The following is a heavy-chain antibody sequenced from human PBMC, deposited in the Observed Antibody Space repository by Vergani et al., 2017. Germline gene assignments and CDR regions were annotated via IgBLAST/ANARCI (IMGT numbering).Heavy chain of an antibody. CDR2: LTAGGGST. CDR1: GFTFITYA. V-gene: IGHV3-23*01. D-gene: IGHD1-26*01. CDR3: VKDAGSYENCFAP. Sequence: EVQLLESGGGLVQPGGSVRLSCAASGFTFITYAMHWVRQAPGKGLEWVSALTAGGGSTYYADSFKGRFIISRDNSRDTLYLQMNSLIPEDTATYYCVKDAGSYENCFAPWGQGTLVTVSS. J-gene: IGHJ5*02.